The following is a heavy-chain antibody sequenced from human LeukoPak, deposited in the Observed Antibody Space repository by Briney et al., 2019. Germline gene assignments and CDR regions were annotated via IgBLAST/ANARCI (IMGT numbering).Heavy chain of an antibody. CDR2: IYPGGSET. J-gene: IGHJ2*01. CDR1: GYSFTSYW. CDR3: ARLIVVVTGRCYFDL. D-gene: IGHD2-21*02. Sequence: RGESLKISCKGSGYSFTSYWIGWVRQMPGKGLEWMGIIYPGGSETRYSPSFQGQVTISADKSISTAYLQWSSLKASDTAMYYCARLIVVVTGRCYFDLWGRGTLVTVSS. V-gene: IGHV5-51*01.